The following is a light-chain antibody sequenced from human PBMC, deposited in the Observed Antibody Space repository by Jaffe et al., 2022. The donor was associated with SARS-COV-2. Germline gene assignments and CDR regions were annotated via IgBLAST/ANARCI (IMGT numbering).Light chain of an antibody. CDR1: QSLLHSNGYNY. CDR3: MQALQTPFT. Sequence: DIVMTQSPLSLPVTPGEPASISCSSSQSLLHSNGYNYLDWYLQKPGQSPQLLIYLGSNRASGVPDRFSGSGSGTDFTLKISRVEAEDVGVYYCMQALQTPFTFGPGTEVDLK. CDR2: LGS. J-gene: IGKJ3*01. V-gene: IGKV2-28*01.